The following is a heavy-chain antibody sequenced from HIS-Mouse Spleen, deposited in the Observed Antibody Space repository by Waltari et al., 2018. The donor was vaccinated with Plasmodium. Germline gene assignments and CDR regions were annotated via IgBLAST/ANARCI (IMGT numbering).Heavy chain of an antibody. Sequence: QVQLVQSGAEVKKPGASVKVSCKASGYTFTGYYMHWVRQAPGQGLEWMGWINPNRGGTNYAQKVQGRVTMTRDTYISTAYMELSRLRSDDTAVYYCARVLGYKSAAGTFVEYFQHWGQGTLVTVSS. CDR2: INPNRGGT. D-gene: IGHD6-13*01. V-gene: IGHV1-2*02. CDR1: GYTFTGYY. J-gene: IGHJ1*01. CDR3: ARVLGYKSAAGTFVEYFQH.